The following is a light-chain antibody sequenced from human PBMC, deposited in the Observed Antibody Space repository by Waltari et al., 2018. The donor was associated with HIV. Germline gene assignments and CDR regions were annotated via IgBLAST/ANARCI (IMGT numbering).Light chain of an antibody. V-gene: IGLV2-23*02. CDR3: CSYAGSNTYL. Sequence: QSALTQPASVSGFPGQSLTISCTGRSSDVGSYNYVSWYQQHPGNAPKPVIYDVSKRPAGVSNRFSGSKSGNTASLTISGLQAEDEADYYCCSYAGSNTYLFGTGTEVTVL. J-gene: IGLJ1*01. CDR2: DVS. CDR1: SSDVGSYNY.